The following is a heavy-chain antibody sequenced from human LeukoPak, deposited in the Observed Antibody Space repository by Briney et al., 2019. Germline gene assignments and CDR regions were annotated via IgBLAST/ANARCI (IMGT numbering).Heavy chain of an antibody. V-gene: IGHV1-69*05. J-gene: IGHJ3*02. CDR3: AGGMIVAQDAFDI. Sequence: ASVKVSCKASGGTFSSYAISWVRQAPGQGLEWMGGIIPIFGTANYAQKFQGRVTITTDESTSTAYMELSSQRSEDTAVYYCAGGMIVAQDAFDIWGQGTMVTVSS. CDR1: GGTFSSYA. D-gene: IGHD3-22*01. CDR2: IIPIFGTA.